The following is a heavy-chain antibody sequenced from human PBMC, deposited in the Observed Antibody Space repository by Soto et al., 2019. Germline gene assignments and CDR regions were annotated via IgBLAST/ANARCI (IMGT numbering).Heavy chain of an antibody. Sequence: SETLSLTCTVSGGSISSYDWSWIRQPPGKGLEWIGYIYYSVSTNYNPSLKSRVTILVDTSKNQFSLKLSSVTAADTAVYYSARDRAPRVYSGSWNGYFDYWGQGTLVTVSS. V-gene: IGHV4-59*01. J-gene: IGHJ4*02. CDR2: IYYSVST. CDR1: GGSISSYD. CDR3: ARDRAPRVYSGSWNGYFDY. D-gene: IGHD1-26*01.